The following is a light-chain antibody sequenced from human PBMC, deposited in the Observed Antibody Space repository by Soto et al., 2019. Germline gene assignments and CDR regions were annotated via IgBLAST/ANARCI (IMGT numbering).Light chain of an antibody. CDR1: QSLAYSDGNTY. Sequence: DVVMTQSPLSLPVTLGQPASISCRSSQSLAYSDGNTYLNWFQQRPGQSPRRLIYKVSNRDSGVLDRFSGSGSGTDVTLKISRVEAEDVGVYYCRQGTHWPPYTFGQGTKLEIK. CDR2: KVS. V-gene: IGKV2-30*01. J-gene: IGKJ2*01. CDR3: RQGTHWPPYT.